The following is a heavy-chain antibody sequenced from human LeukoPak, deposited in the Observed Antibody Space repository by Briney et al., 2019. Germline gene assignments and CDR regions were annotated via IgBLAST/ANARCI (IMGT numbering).Heavy chain of an antibody. D-gene: IGHD2-2*01. CDR1: GGSISSYY. CDR3: ARHESSVVPSSFDY. V-gene: IGHV4-59*08. Sequence: SETLSLTCTVSGGSISSYYWSWIRQPPGKGLEWTGYIYYSGSTNYNPSLKSRVTISVDTSKNQFSLKLSSVTAADTAVYYCARHESSVVPSSFDYWGQGTLVTVSS. CDR2: IYYSGST. J-gene: IGHJ4*02.